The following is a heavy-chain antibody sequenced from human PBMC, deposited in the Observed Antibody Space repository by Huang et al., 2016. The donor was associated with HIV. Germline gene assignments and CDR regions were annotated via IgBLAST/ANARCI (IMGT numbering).Heavy chain of an antibody. V-gene: IGHV3-21*01. CDR1: GFGVDRFN. J-gene: IGHJ4*02. D-gene: IGHD6-13*01. Sequence: EVQLVDSGGGLVKTGGSLRLSCAASGFGVDRFNMFWVRQTPAKGLQWVASINPSSSFMEYADPVKGRFSIARDNAKNSLYLQMNSLRGEDTAVYYCVKDRGQQLSPFDSWGQGTLVTVSS. CDR2: INPSSSFM. CDR3: VKDRGQQLSPFDS.